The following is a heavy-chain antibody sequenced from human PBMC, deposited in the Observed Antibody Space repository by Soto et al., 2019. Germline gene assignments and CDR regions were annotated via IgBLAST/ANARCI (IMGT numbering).Heavy chain of an antibody. CDR1: GFTFSSYG. V-gene: IGHV3-33*01. CDR2: IWYDGSNK. Sequence: QVQLVESGGGVVQPGRSLRLSCVASGFTFSSYGMHWVRQAPGKGLEWVAVIWYDGSNKYYADSVKGRFTISRDNSKNTLYLQMNSLRAEDTAVYYCARGPVDTAMVPLSYYFDYWGQGTLVTVSS. J-gene: IGHJ4*02. CDR3: ARGPVDTAMVPLSYYFDY. D-gene: IGHD5-18*01.